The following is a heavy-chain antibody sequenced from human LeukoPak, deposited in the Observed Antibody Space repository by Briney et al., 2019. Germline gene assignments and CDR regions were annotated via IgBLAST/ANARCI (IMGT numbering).Heavy chain of an antibody. CDR3: ARDTHIVVVTAADAFDI. V-gene: IGHV1-18*01. Sequence: RVASVKVSCKASGSTFTSSGTGWVRQAPGKGLEWMGWIIAYNGNTIYAQKLQGRVTMTTDTSTSTAYMELRSLRSDDTAVYYCARDTHIVVVTAADAFDIWGQGTMVTVSS. CDR2: IIAYNGNT. CDR1: GSTFTSSG. D-gene: IGHD2-21*02. J-gene: IGHJ3*02.